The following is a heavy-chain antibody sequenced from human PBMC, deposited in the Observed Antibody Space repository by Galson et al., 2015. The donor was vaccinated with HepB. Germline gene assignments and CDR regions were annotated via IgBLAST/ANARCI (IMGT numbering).Heavy chain of an antibody. V-gene: IGHV3-21*01. CDR1: GFTFSSYS. CDR2: ISSSSSYI. D-gene: IGHD2-21*01. J-gene: IGHJ3*02. Sequence: SLRLSCAASGFTFSSYSMNWVRQAPGKGLEWVSSISSSSSYIYYADSVKGRFTISRDNAKNSLYPQMNSLRAEDTAVYYCARRIHQGAFDIWGQGTMVTVSS. CDR3: ARRIHQGAFDI.